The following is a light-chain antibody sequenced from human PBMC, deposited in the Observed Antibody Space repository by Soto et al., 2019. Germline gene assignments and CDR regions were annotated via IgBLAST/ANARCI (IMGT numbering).Light chain of an antibody. V-gene: IGKV1-5*01. CDR2: DAS. CDR3: QQYETFSGT. Sequence: DIQMTQSPSTLSASVGDTVTVTCRASQSVSGCLAWYQQKPGEAPKLLIYDASALPRGVPSRFSGSGSGTKVTPTLASLQPDDLATYYCQQYETFSGTFGPGTKVEI. CDR1: QSVSGC. J-gene: IGKJ1*01.